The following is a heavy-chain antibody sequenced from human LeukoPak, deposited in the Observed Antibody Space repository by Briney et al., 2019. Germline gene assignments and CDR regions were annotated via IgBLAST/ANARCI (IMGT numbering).Heavy chain of an antibody. CDR2: ISGSGGST. CDR1: GFTLSSYA. V-gene: IGHV3-23*01. J-gene: IGHJ4*02. CDR3: AKEWSPAGVRPFDY. Sequence: QPGGSLRLSCAASGFTLSSYAMSWVRQAPGKGLEWVSAISGSGGSTYYADSVKGRFTISRDNSKNTLYLQMNSLKAEDTAVYYCAKEWSPAGVRPFDYWGQGTLVTVSS. D-gene: IGHD2-2*01.